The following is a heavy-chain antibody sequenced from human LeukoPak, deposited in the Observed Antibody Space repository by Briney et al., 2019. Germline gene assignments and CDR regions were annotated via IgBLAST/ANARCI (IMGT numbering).Heavy chain of an antibody. V-gene: IGHV1-2*02. D-gene: IGHD6-19*01. CDR2: MSPYSGGG. J-gene: IGHJ3*02. CDR1: GYTFTYYY. Sequence: ASVTVSFTASGYTFTYYYFHWVRQAPGQGLELMAWMSPYSGGGDYAQKFQGRVTMTGDTSLSTVSMQLSSLRSDDTAVYYCASLGGSGWQLRGVGFDIWGQGTMVSVSS. CDR3: ASLGGSGWQLRGVGFDI.